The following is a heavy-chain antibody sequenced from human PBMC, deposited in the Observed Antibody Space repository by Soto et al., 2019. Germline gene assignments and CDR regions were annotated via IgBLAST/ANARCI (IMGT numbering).Heavy chain of an antibody. CDR1: GGTFRSYA. CDR2: IIASNGNT. D-gene: IGHD2-15*01. CDR3: ARYCSGGSCNAPRLY. V-gene: IGHV1-3*01. J-gene: IGHJ4*02. Sequence: ASVKVSCKASGGTFRSYAISWVRQAPGQGLEWMGWIIASNGNTNYSQEFQGRVTITRDTSASTAYMELSSLRSEDTAVYYCARYCSGGSCNAPRLYRGEGILVTVSS.